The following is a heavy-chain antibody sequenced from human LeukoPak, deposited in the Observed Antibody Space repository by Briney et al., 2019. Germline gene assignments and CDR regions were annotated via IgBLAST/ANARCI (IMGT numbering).Heavy chain of an antibody. D-gene: IGHD2-15*01. CDR1: GGSFSGYY. J-gene: IGHJ5*02. Sequence: SETLSLTCAVYGGSFSGYYWSWIRQPPGKGLEWIGEINHSGSTNYNPSLKSRVTISVDTSKNQFSLKLSSVTAADTAVYYCARTPDTPKHNWFDPWGQGTLVTVSS. V-gene: IGHV4-34*01. CDR2: INHSGST. CDR3: ARTPDTPKHNWFDP.